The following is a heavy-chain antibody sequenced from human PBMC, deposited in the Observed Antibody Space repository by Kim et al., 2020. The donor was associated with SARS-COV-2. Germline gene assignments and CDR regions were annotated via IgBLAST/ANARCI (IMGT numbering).Heavy chain of an antibody. V-gene: IGHV4-39*07. J-gene: IGHJ5*02. CDR1: GGSISSSSYY. Sequence: SETLSLTCTVSGGSISSSSYYWGWIRQPPGKGLEWIGSIYYSGSTYYNPSLKSRVTISVDTSKNQFSLKLSSVTAADTAVYYCARDASSSRGWFDPWGQG. CDR2: IYYSGST. CDR3: ARDASSSRGWFDP. D-gene: IGHD6-13*01.